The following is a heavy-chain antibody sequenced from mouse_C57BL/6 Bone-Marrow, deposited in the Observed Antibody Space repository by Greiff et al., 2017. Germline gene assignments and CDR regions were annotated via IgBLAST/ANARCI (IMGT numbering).Heavy chain of an antibody. CDR3: ATPIYYYGSSYDYAMDY. Sequence: DVKLVESGGGLVKPGGSLKLSCAASGFTFSDYGMHWVRQAPEKGLEWVAYISSGSSTIYYADTVKGRFTISRDNAKNTLFLQRTSLRSEDTAMYYCATPIYYYGSSYDYAMDYWGQGTSVTVSS. CDR1: GFTFSDYG. V-gene: IGHV5-17*01. CDR2: ISSGSSTI. J-gene: IGHJ4*01. D-gene: IGHD1-1*01.